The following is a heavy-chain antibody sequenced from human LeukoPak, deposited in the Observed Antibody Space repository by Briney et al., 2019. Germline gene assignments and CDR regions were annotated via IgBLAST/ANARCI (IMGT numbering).Heavy chain of an antibody. CDR2: IFYSGSI. D-gene: IGHD4-17*01. CDR3: ARHESDYGDYSTFDS. Sequence: SETLSLTCTVSGGSMSSYYWSWIRQPPGKGLQWIGYIFYSGSINYNPSLKSRVTISVDTSKNQFSLKLSSVTAADTAVYYSARHESDYGDYSTFDSWGQGTLVTVSS. CDR1: GGSMSSYY. V-gene: IGHV4-59*08. J-gene: IGHJ4*02.